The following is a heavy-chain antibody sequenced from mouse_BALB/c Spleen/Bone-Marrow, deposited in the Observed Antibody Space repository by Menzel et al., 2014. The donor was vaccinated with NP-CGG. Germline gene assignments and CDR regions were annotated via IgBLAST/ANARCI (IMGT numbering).Heavy chain of an antibody. V-gene: IGHV1-55*01. D-gene: IGHD4-1*02. CDR3: AQLGQGY. CDR1: GYSFTSHW. Sequence: QDQLEQSGAELVKPGTSVKTSCKASGYSFTSHWMHWVKQRPGQGLEWIGDIYPGRDITSYNEKFKSKATLTVDPSSSTAYMQLSSLTSEDSAVYYCAQLGQGYWGQGTTLTVSS. J-gene: IGHJ2*01. CDR2: IYPGRDIT.